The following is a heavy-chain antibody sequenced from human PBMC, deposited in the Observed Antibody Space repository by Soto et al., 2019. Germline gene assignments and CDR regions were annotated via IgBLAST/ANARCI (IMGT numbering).Heavy chain of an antibody. D-gene: IGHD6-13*01. CDR3: ARGPQRSSWYFGYYYYGMDV. J-gene: IGHJ6*02. V-gene: IGHV4-34*01. CDR1: GGSFIGYY. CDR2: INHSGST. Sequence: SQTLSLACAFYGGSFIGYYWSWIRQPPGKGLEWIGEINHSGSTNYNPSLKSRVTISVDTSKNQFSLKLSSVTAADTAVYYCARGPQRSSWYFGYYYYGMDVWGQGTTVTVSS.